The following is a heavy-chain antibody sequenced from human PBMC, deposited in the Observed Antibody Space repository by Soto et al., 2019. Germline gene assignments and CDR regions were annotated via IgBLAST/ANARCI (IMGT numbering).Heavy chain of an antibody. CDR3: ARAVTWGLDV. CDR1: GFTFSLYS. Sequence: EVQLVEPGGGLVQPGGSLRLSCAASGFTFSLYSMSWVRQAPGKGLEWVSYISRSSTGIHYSDSVKGRFTISRDDVTNSMHLQMNRLRDGDTAVYYCARAVTWGLDVWGQGTTFSISS. CDR2: ISRSSTGI. V-gene: IGHV3-48*02. J-gene: IGHJ6*01. D-gene: IGHD6-19*01.